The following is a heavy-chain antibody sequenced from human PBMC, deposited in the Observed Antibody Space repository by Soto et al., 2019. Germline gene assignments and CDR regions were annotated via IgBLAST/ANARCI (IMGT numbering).Heavy chain of an antibody. CDR2: INAGNGNT. CDR3: AGDGGIYGDGVWVWFDP. J-gene: IGHJ5*02. V-gene: IGHV1-3*01. CDR1: GYTFTSYA. D-gene: IGHD4-17*01. Sequence: QVQLVQSGAEVKKPGASVKVSCKASGYTFTSYAMHWLRQAPGQRLEGMGWINAGNGNTKYSQKFQGRVTSTRDTAASTAYMELSSLRSEDTVVYYCAGDGGIYGDGVWVWFDPGGQGTMVTVSS.